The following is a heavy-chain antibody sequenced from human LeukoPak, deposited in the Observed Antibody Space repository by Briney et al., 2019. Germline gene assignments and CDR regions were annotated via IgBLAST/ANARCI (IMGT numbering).Heavy chain of an antibody. V-gene: IGHV3-11*05. J-gene: IGHJ4*02. CDR3: ARGRAGGILTGYSPFDY. Sequence: LTCTVSGGSIRGYYWSWIRQAPGKGLEWVSYISSSSSYTNYADSVKGRFTISRDNAKNSLYLQMNSLRAEDTAVYYCARGRAGGILTGYSPFDYWGQGTLVTVSS. CDR1: GGSIRGYY. D-gene: IGHD3-9*01. CDR2: ISSSSSYT.